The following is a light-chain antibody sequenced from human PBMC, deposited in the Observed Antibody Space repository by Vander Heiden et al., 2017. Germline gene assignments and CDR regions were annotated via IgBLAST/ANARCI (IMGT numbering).Light chain of an antibody. V-gene: IGLV3-21*02. Sequence: SYVLTQPPSVSVAPGQTARITCGGNNIRSKSVYWYQQKPGQAPVLVVDDGGDRPSGIPERFAGSNSENTAKLNISRVEAGDEADYYCQVWDSSSDQVVFGGGTNVTVL. CDR3: QVWDSSSDQVV. J-gene: IGLJ2*01. CDR1: NIRSKS. CDR2: DGG.